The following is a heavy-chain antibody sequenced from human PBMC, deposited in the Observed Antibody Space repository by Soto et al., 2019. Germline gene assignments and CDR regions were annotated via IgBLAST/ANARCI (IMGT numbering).Heavy chain of an antibody. D-gene: IGHD3-10*01. CDR3: VRTRYGSGSPIDY. Sequence: ASVKVSCKASGYTFTGYYMHWVRQAPGQGLEWMGWINPNSGGTNYAQKFQGRVTMTRDTSISTAYMELSRLRSDDTAVYYCVRTRYGSGSPIDYWGQGTLVTVSS. CDR1: GYTFTGYY. V-gene: IGHV1-2*02. CDR2: INPNSGGT. J-gene: IGHJ4*02.